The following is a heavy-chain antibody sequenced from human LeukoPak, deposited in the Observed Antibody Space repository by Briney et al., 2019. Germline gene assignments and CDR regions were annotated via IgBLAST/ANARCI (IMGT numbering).Heavy chain of an antibody. Sequence: GGSLRLSCAASGFTVSTNYMNWVRQAPGKGLEWVSVIYSGGTTYYADSVRGRFSISRDTYKNTLYLRMNSLRAEDTAVYYCARGSVRAFDIWDQGTMVTVSS. J-gene: IGHJ3*02. V-gene: IGHV3-53*01. D-gene: IGHD1-26*01. CDR3: ARGSVRAFDI. CDR1: GFTVSTNY. CDR2: IYSGGTT.